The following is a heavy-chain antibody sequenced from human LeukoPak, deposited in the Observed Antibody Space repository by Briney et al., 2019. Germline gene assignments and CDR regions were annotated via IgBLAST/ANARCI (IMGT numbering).Heavy chain of an antibody. J-gene: IGHJ4*02. Sequence: KTSETLSLTCTVSGGSISIYYWSWIRQPPGKGLEWIAYISCSVSTNYNPSLKSRVTISGDTSKNQFSLKLSSVTAADTAVYYCTRGYKRTTVTTCHFDYWGQGTLVTVSS. D-gene: IGHD4-17*01. CDR2: ISCSVST. CDR1: GGSISIYY. CDR3: TRGYKRTTVTTCHFDY. V-gene: IGHV4-59*01.